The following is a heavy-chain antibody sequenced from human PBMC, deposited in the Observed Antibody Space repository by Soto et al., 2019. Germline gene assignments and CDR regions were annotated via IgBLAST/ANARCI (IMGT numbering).Heavy chain of an antibody. CDR1: GFTVASNY. V-gene: IGHV3-53*04. D-gene: IGHD3-9*01. CDR3: ARDHYDILTGYFYYYGMDV. CDR2: IYSGGST. J-gene: IGHJ6*02. Sequence: GGSLRLSRAASGFTVASNYVSWVRQAPGKGLEWVSVIYSGGSTYYADSVKGRFTISGHNSKNTLYLQMNSLRAEDTAVYYCARDHYDILTGYFYYYGMDVWGQGTTVTVSS.